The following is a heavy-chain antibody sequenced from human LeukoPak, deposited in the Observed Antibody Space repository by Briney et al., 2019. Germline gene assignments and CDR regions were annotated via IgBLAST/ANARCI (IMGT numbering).Heavy chain of an antibody. CDR2: IKQDGSEK. Sequence: GGSLRLSCAASGFTFSSHWMSWVRQAPGKGLEWVANIKQDGSEKYYVDSVEGRFTISRDNAKNSLYLQMNSLRAEDTAVYYCARGLAPPVGAGDYWGQGTLVTVSS. J-gene: IGHJ4*02. D-gene: IGHD1-26*01. V-gene: IGHV3-7*01. CDR1: GFTFSSHW. CDR3: ARGLAPPVGAGDY.